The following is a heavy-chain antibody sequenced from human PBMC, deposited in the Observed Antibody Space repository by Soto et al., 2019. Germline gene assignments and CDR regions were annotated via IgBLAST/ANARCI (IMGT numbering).Heavy chain of an antibody. CDR3: AREAPHYDSSGAQIDY. CDR2: IYSRGST. V-gene: IGHV4-38-2*02. Sequence: SETLSLTCAVSGYSISSGYYWGWIRQPPGKGLEWIGYIYSRGSTYYNPSLKSRITISRDTSKNQFYLRLSSVTAADTAVYYCAREAPHYDSSGAQIDYWGQGTQVTVSS. D-gene: IGHD3-22*01. J-gene: IGHJ4*02. CDR1: GYSISSGYY.